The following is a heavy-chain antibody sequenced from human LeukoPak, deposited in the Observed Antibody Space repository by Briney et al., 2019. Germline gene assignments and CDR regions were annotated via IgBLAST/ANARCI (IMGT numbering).Heavy chain of an antibody. CDR2: MNPNSGNT. CDR1: GYTFTSYD. Sequence: ASVKVSCKASGYTFTSYDINWVRQATGQGLEWMGWMNPNSGNTGYAQKFQGRVTMTRNTSISTAYMELSSLRSEDTAVYYCARGGRSSWFRPALYYYYYMDVWGKGTTVTVPS. J-gene: IGHJ6*03. CDR3: ARGGRSSWFRPALYYYYYMDV. D-gene: IGHD6-13*01. V-gene: IGHV1-8*01.